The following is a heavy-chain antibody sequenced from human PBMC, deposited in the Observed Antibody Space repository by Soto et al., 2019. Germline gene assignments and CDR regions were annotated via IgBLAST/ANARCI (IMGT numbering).Heavy chain of an antibody. Sequence: EVQLLESGGGLVQPGGSLSLSCAASGFTFNAYAMTWVRQAPGKGLEWVSAIGGSGGNRYYAASVKGRFTISRDNSKDTEDLQMTRLRVEDTAVYYCATVASDYINSVDHWGQGILVTVSS. CDR1: GFTFNAYA. CDR2: IGGSGGNR. D-gene: IGHD4-4*01. J-gene: IGHJ4*02. CDR3: ATVASDYINSVDH. V-gene: IGHV3-23*01.